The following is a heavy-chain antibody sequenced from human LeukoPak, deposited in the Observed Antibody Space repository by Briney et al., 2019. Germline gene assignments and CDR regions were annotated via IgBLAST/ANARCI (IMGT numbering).Heavy chain of an antibody. Sequence: GGSLRLSCAASVVTVSSTYISWVRQAPREGLEWVSLSHSGRSTYYADSVKGRFTISRDNSKTTAYLQMNSLRAEDTAVYYCARATRPYFDYWGQGSLVTVSS. CDR2: SHSGRST. V-gene: IGHV3-66*01. CDR3: ARATRPYFDY. J-gene: IGHJ4*02. CDR1: VVTVSSTY. D-gene: IGHD1/OR15-1a*01.